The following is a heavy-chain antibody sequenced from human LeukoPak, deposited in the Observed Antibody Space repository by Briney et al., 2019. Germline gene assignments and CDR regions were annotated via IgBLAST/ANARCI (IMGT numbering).Heavy chain of an antibody. CDR2: IYYSGST. CDR1: GGSISSYY. Sequence: SETLSLTCTVSGGSISSYYWSWTRQPPGKGLEWIGYIYYSGSTNYNPSLKSRVTISVDTSKNQFSLKLSSVTAADTAVYYCARHNYYSNYGDWFDPWGQGTLVTVSS. J-gene: IGHJ5*02. D-gene: IGHD4-11*01. V-gene: IGHV4-59*08. CDR3: ARHNYYSNYGDWFDP.